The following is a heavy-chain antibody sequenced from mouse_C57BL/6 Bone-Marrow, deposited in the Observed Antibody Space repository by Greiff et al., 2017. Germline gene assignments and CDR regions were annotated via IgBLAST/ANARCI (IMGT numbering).Heavy chain of an antibody. V-gene: IGHV1-50*01. CDR3: ARRLRRVGFAY. J-gene: IGHJ3*01. D-gene: IGHD3-2*02. CDR2: IDPSDSYT. CDR1: GYTFTSYW. Sequence: QVQLQQPGAELVKPGASVKLSCKASGYTFTSYWMQWVKQRPGQGLEWIGEIDPSDSYTNYNQKFKGKATLTVDTSSSTAYMQLSSLTSEDSAVYYCARRLRRVGFAYWGQGTLVTVSA.